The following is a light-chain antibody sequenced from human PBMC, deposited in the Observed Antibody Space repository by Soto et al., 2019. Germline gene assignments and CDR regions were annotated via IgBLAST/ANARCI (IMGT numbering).Light chain of an antibody. CDR1: QSVSSN. J-gene: IGKJ1*01. CDR3: QKYNNWPRT. V-gene: IGKV3-15*01. CDR2: GAS. Sequence: EIVMTQSPATLSVSPVERSTLSCMASQSVSSNLAWYQQKPGQAPRLLIYGASTRATGIPARFSGSGSGTEFTLTISSLQSEDFAVYHCQKYNNWPRTCGQGTKGDIK.